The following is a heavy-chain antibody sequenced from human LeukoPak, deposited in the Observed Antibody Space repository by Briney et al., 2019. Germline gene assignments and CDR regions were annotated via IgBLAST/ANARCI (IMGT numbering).Heavy chain of an antibody. CDR2: ISSSSSTI. V-gene: IGHV3-48*04. Sequence: GGSLRLSCSASGFTFSSYSMNWVRQAPGKGLEWVSYISSSSSTIYYADSVKGRFTISRDNAKNSLYLQMNSLRAEDTAVYYCARDSTYCGGDCYSWFDPWGQGTLVTVSS. D-gene: IGHD2-21*02. CDR1: GFTFSSYS. J-gene: IGHJ5*02. CDR3: ARDSTYCGGDCYSWFDP.